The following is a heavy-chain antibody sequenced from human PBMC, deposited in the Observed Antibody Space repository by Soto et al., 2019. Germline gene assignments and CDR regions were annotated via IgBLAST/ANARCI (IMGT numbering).Heavy chain of an antibody. V-gene: IGHV3-30-3*01. CDR3: AIDGSYLGYFDY. CDR2: ISYDGSNK. Sequence: GGSLRLSSGASGFSLSSYALHWVRQAPGKGLEWVAVISYDGSNKYYADSVKGRFTISRDNSKNTLYLQMNRLRAEDTDVYYCAIDGSYLGYFDYWGQGTLVTVSS. CDR1: GFSLSSYA. D-gene: IGHD1-26*01. J-gene: IGHJ4*02.